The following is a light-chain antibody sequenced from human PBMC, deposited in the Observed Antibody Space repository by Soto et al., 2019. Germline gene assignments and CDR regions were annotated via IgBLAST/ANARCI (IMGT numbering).Light chain of an antibody. V-gene: IGKV3-15*01. CDR2: GAS. J-gene: IGKJ1*01. CDR1: QSVRTY. CDR3: QQYDDWPQT. Sequence: EIVMTQSPATLSVSPGERATLSCGASQSVRTYLAWYQQKPGQAPRLLIHGASTRAPGIPARFSGSGSGTDFTLTISSLKSEDFAVYYCQQYDDWPQTFGQGTKVDIK.